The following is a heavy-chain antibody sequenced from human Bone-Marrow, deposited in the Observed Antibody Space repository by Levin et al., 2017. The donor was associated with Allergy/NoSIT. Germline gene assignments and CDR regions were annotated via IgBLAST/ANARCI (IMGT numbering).Heavy chain of an antibody. CDR2: ISYAGNT. Sequence: PSETLSLTCTVSGGSIFRTSYYWAWVRQSSGKRLEWIGSISYAGNTYQNPSLKSRVTLSVDTSKNQLSLNLTSVTAADTSVYFCTIHGRYYYYDSSGADDYWGQGTRVIVSS. V-gene: IGHV4-39*01. D-gene: IGHD3-22*01. CDR1: GGSIFRTSYY. CDR3: TIHGRYYYYDSSGADDY. J-gene: IGHJ4*02.